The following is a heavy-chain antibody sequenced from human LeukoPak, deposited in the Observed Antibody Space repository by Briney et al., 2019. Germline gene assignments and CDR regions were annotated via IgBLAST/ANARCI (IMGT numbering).Heavy chain of an antibody. CDR1: GGSISSYY. D-gene: IGHD3-22*01. Sequence: SETLSLTCTDSGGSISSYYWSWIRQPPGKGLEWIGYIYYSGSTNYNPSLKSRVTISVDTSKNQFSLKLSSVTAADTAVYYCARSGYFPDWYFDLWGRGTLVTVSS. J-gene: IGHJ2*01. CDR3: ARSGYFPDWYFDL. V-gene: IGHV4-59*08. CDR2: IYYSGST.